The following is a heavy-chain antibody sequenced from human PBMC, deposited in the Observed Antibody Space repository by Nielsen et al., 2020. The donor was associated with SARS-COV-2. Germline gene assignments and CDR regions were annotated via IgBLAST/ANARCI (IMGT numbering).Heavy chain of an antibody. CDR2: ISDSGGIT. CDR1: GFTFSSYA. D-gene: IGHD3-22*01. CDR3: AKGQLTYYYDSSGSFDM. V-gene: IGHV3-23*01. Sequence: GGSLRLSCAASGFTFSSYAMSWVRQAPGKGLEWVSCISDSGGITSCADSVKGRFTISRDNSKSTLYLQMDSLRAEDTAVYYCAKGQLTYYYDSSGSFDMWGQGTMVTVSS. J-gene: IGHJ3*02.